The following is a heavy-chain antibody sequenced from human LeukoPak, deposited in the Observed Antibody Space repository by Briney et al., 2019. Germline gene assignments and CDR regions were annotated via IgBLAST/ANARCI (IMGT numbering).Heavy chain of an antibody. Sequence: GASVKVSCRASGYTFRGYYIHWWRQAPGQRPEWMGWINPSSGSTRFAQMFQDRVTMTRDTSTSAVYMELSSLTSEDTAMYYCARTYSSSWSYCDSWGQGTLVTVSS. CDR3: ARTYSSSWSYCDS. CDR2: INPSSGST. CDR1: GYTFRGYY. D-gene: IGHD6-13*01. V-gene: IGHV1-46*01. J-gene: IGHJ4*02.